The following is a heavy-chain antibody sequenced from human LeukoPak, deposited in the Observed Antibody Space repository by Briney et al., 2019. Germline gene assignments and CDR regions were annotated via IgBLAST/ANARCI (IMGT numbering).Heavy chain of an antibody. D-gene: IGHD4-17*01. V-gene: IGHV3-23*01. Sequence: GGSLRLSCAASGFCFSGYVMSWVRQAPGKGLEWVSVISRSGDYTNYADSVKGRFTISRDNSKNTLSLQMSSLRAEDTAIYYCAKDRDDSGDYAFDYWGQGILVSVSS. J-gene: IGHJ4*02. CDR2: ISRSGDYT. CDR1: GFCFSGYV. CDR3: AKDRDDSGDYAFDY.